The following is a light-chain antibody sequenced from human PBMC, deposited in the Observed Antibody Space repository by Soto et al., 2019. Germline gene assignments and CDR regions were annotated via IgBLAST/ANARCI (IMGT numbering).Light chain of an antibody. V-gene: IGLV2-8*01. CDR1: SSDVGAYNY. J-gene: IGLJ2*01. CDR3: SSYAGVNTVGV. Sequence: QSALTQPPSASGSPGQSVTISCTGTSSDVGAYNYVSWYQQHPGKAPKLMIYEVSKRPSGVPDRFSGSKSGNTASLTVSGLQAEDEADYYCSSYAGVNTVGVFGGGTQLTVL. CDR2: EVS.